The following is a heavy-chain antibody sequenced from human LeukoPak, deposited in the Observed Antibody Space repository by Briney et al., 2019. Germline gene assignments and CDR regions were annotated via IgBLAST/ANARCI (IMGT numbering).Heavy chain of an antibody. CDR1: GFAFSDFY. Sequence: GGSLRLSCEASGFAFSDFYMSWIRQAPGKALEWRSYISTTGYTIYYADSVKGRYTISRDNTQHSLFRQMHSLRGEHTPVYYRARANPVLKVSKYFQHWGQGTLVTVSS. CDR2: ISTTGYTI. J-gene: IGHJ1*01. CDR3: ARANPVLKVSKYFQH. V-gene: IGHV3-11*04. D-gene: IGHD2-8*01.